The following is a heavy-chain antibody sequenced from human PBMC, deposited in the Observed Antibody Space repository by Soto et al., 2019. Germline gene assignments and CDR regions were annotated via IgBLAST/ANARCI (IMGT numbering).Heavy chain of an antibody. J-gene: IGHJ4*02. D-gene: IGHD3-22*01. CDR3: ARGPTDYYDNSANYFLDY. Sequence: QVQLVQSGAEVKKPGASVKVSCKASGYTFITYGVSWVRQAPGQGLDWLGWISTYNGNTRYAERLQGRVTMTTDTTPNKAYMELRNLRSDDTAVYYCARGPTDYYDNSANYFLDYWGQGTLVTVSS. CDR1: GYTFITYG. CDR2: ISTYNGNT. V-gene: IGHV1-18*01.